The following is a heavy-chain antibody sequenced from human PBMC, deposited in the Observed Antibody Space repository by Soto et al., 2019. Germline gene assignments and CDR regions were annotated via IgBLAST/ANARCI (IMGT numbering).Heavy chain of an antibody. CDR1: GYSFTNYA. J-gene: IGHJ4*02. CDR3: VRGDGDYYDGNGYLGRH. CDR2: INAGNGNT. D-gene: IGHD3-22*01. Sequence: GASVKVSCKASGYSFTNYAMHWVRQAPGQRLEWMGWINAGNGNTKYSQKFQGRVTITRDTSASTAYMELSSLRSEDTAVYYCVRGDGDYYDGNGYLGRHWGQGTLVTVSS. V-gene: IGHV1-3*01.